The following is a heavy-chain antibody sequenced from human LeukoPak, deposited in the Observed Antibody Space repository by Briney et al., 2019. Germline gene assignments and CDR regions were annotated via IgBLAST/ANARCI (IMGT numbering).Heavy chain of an antibody. CDR1: RFTFSSFW. J-gene: IGHJ4*02. CDR2: INGDGSST. V-gene: IGHV3-74*01. D-gene: IGHD6-13*01. CDR3: ARRSSYYYFDY. Sequence: GGSLRLSCAVSRFTFSSFWMHWVRQAPGKGLVWVSHINGDGSSTNYADSVRGRFTISRDNAKNTLYLQMNSLRAEDTAVYYCARRSSYYYFDYWGQGTLVTVSS.